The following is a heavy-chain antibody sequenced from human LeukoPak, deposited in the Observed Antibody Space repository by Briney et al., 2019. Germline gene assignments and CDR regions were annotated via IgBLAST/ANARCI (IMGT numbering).Heavy chain of an antibody. D-gene: IGHD3-22*01. CDR3: AKAHTYYYDSSGPQGAFDI. CDR2: ISWNSGSI. V-gene: IGHV3-9*03. CDR1: GFTFDDYA. Sequence: GRSLRLSCAASGFTFDDYAMHWVRQAPGKGLEWVSGISWNSGSIGYADSVKGRFTISRDDAKNSLYLQMNSLRAEDMALYYCAKAHTYYYDSSGPQGAFDIWDQGTMVTVSS. J-gene: IGHJ3*02.